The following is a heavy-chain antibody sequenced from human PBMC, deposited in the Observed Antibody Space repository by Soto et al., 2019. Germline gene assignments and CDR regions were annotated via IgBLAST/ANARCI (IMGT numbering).Heavy chain of an antibody. CDR3: AKDPSISPVGVWGLDF. D-gene: IGHD2-21*01. J-gene: IGHJ4*02. V-gene: IGHV3-23*01. CDR2: ILGGGGAT. CDR1: GFTFSNFA. Sequence: EVQLLESGGGLVQPGGSLRLSCAASGFTFSNFALSWVRQATGKGPQWVSSILGGGGATFYAGPVNGRFTISRENSKNTLYLQISSLRADDTAVYHCAKDPSISPVGVWGLDFGGRGTLVTVS.